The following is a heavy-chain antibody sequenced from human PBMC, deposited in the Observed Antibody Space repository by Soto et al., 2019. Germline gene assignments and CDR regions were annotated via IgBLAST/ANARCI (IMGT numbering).Heavy chain of an antibody. Sequence: GGSLRLSCAASGFTFSSYAMSWVRQAPGKGLEWLAVISYDGSNKYYADSVKGRFTISRDNSKKTLYLQMNSLRAEDTAVYYCARSNVDTAMDRRYYYYGMDVWGQGTTVTVSS. J-gene: IGHJ6*02. D-gene: IGHD5-18*01. CDR1: GFTFSSYA. CDR2: ISYDGSNK. CDR3: ARSNVDTAMDRRYYYYGMDV. V-gene: IGHV3-30-3*01.